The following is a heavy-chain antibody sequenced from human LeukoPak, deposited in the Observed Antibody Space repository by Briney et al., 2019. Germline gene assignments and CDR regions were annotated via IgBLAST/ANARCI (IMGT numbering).Heavy chain of an antibody. CDR3: ARRSSGYYPLDY. CDR2: INPNSGGT. V-gene: IGHV1-2*02. D-gene: IGHD3-22*01. J-gene: IGHJ4*02. Sequence: ASVTVSFKASGYTFTGYYMHWVRQAPGQGLEWMGWINPNSGGTNYAQKFQGRVTMTRDTSISTAYMELSGLRSDDTAVYYCARRSSGYYPLDYWGQGTLVTVSS. CDR1: GYTFTGYY.